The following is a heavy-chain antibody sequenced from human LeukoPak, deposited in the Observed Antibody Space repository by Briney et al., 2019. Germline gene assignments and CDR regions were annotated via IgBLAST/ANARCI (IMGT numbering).Heavy chain of an antibody. CDR3: ARGFGSGWYHAFDI. CDR2: IYTSGST. D-gene: IGHD6-19*01. CDR1: GGSISSYY. J-gene: IGHJ3*02. V-gene: IGHV4-59*10. Sequence: SETLSLTCAVYGGSISSYYWSWIRQPAGKGLEWIGRIYTSGSTNYNPSLKSRVTMSVDTSKNQFSLKLSSVTAADTAVYYCARGFGSGWYHAFDIWGQGTMVTVSS.